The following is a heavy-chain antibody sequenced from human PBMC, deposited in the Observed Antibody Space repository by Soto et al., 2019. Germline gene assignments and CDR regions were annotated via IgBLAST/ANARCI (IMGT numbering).Heavy chain of an antibody. CDR3: ATDYGDYADALDI. V-gene: IGHV1-3*01. Sequence: AASVKISCKASGYTFTSYAMHWVRQAPGQRLEWMGWINAGNGNTKYSQKFQGRVTITRDTSASTAYMELSSLRSEDTAVYYCATDYGDYADALDIWGQGTMVTVSS. CDR1: GYTFTSYA. J-gene: IGHJ3*02. CDR2: INAGNGNT. D-gene: IGHD4-17*01.